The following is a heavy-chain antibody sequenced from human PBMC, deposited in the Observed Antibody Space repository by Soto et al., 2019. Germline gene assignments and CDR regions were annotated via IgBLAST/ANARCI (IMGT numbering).Heavy chain of an antibody. J-gene: IGHJ5*02. V-gene: IGHV4-34*01. Sequence: SETLSLTCAVYGGSFSGYYRSWIRQPPGKGREWNREYNHSGRTNYNPSLKSGVTMSLDTSKYQFSLNLNSVTAADTAVYYCASHFLVSSGHHDNWFDPWGQGTLVTVSS. CDR3: ASHFLVSSGHHDNWFDP. CDR1: GGSFSGYY. D-gene: IGHD3-10*02. CDR2: YNHSGRT.